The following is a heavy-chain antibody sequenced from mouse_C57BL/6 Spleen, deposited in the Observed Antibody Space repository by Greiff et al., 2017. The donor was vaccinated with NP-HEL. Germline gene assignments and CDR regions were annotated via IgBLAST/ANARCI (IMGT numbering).Heavy chain of an antibody. J-gene: IGHJ2*01. CDR1: GFTFSSYG. Sequence: EVQLQQSGGDLVKPGGSLKLSCAASGFTFSSYGMSWVRQTPDKRLEWVATISSGGSYTYYPDSVKGRFTISRDNAKNTLYLQMSSLKSEDTAMYYCARQHGSNYFDYWGQGTTLTVSS. D-gene: IGHD1-1*01. CDR3: ARQHGSNYFDY. CDR2: ISSGGSYT. V-gene: IGHV5-6*01.